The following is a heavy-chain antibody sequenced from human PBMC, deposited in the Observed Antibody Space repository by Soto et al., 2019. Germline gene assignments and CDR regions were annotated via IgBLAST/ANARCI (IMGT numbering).Heavy chain of an antibody. V-gene: IGHV3-23*01. CDR1: GFTFSSYA. J-gene: IGHJ6*02. CDR2: ISGSGGST. CDR3: AFHPLTVSRDYYYYYGMDV. D-gene: IGHD4-17*01. Sequence: PGGSLRLSCASSGFTFSSYAMSWVRQAPGKGLEWVSAISGSGGSTYYADSVKGRFTISRDNSKNTLYLQMNSLRAEDTAVYYCAFHPLTVSRDYYYYYGMDVWGQGTTVTVSS.